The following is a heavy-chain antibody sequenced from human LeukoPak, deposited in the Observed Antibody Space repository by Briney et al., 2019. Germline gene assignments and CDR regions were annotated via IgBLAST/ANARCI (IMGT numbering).Heavy chain of an antibody. CDR2: ISYDGSNK. CDR3: ARGNVVVPAAEVYYYYMDV. D-gene: IGHD2-2*01. CDR1: GFTFSSYA. V-gene: IGHV3-30*01. Sequence: GGSLRLSCAASGFTFSSYAMHWVRQAPGKGLEWVAVISYDGSNKYYADSVKGRFTISRDNSTNTLYLQMNSLRAEDTAVYYCARGNVVVPAAEVYYYYMDVWGKGTTVTVSS. J-gene: IGHJ6*03.